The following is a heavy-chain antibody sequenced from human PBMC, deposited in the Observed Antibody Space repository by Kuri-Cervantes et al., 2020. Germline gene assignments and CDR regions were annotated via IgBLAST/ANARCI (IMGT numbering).Heavy chain of an antibody. D-gene: IGHD6-13*01. CDR3: ARGGGSSWPTFEF. Sequence: SETLSLTCAVYGGSFSGYYWSWIRQPPGKGLEWIGYIYYGGSTYYNPSLKSRVTISVDTSKNQFSLKLSSVTAADTAVYYCARGGGSSWPTFEFWGQGTLVTVSS. CDR1: GGSFSGYY. V-gene: IGHV4-59*12. J-gene: IGHJ4*02. CDR2: IYYGGST.